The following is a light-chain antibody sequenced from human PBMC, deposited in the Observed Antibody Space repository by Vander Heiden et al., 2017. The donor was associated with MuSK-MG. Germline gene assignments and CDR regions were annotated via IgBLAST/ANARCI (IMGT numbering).Light chain of an antibody. Sequence: IVTTQTPLSLSVTPGQPASIACKSSQSLLHSDGKTYLYWYLQKPGQSPQLLIYAVSSLFTGVPDSFSGSGSGTDFTLKISRVEAEDVGVYYCMQSIQLPWTFGQGTKVEIK. CDR3: MQSIQLPWT. CDR2: AVS. V-gene: IGKV2D-29*02. J-gene: IGKJ1*01. CDR1: QSLLHSDGKTY.